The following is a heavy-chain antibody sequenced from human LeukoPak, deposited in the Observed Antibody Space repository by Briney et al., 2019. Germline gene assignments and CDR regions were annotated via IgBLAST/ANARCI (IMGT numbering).Heavy chain of an antibody. D-gene: IGHD6-6*01. V-gene: IGHV5-51*01. CDR2: IYPGDSDT. Sequence: GESLKISCKASGYSFSNFWIGWVRQMPGKGLEWMGIIYPGDSDTRYNPSFQGQVTFSADKSIRTAYLQWTVLKASDTAMYYCARQIEYRTSSGYNYFMDVWGKGTTVTVSS. CDR3: ARQIEYRTSSGYNYFMDV. J-gene: IGHJ6*03. CDR1: GYSFSNFW.